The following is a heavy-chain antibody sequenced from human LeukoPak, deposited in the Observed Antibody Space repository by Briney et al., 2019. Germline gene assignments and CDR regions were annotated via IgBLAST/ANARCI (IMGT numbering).Heavy chain of an antibody. CDR2: ISYDGSNK. J-gene: IGHJ4*02. D-gene: IGHD1-1*01. V-gene: IGHV3-30*04. CDR3: AKAPGNGYYFDY. Sequence: GGSLRLSCAASGFTFSSYAMHWVRQAPGKGLEWVAVISYDGSNKYYADSVKGRFTISRDNSKNTLYLQMNSLRAEDTAVYYCAKAPGNGYYFDYWGQGTLVTVSS. CDR1: GFTFSSYA.